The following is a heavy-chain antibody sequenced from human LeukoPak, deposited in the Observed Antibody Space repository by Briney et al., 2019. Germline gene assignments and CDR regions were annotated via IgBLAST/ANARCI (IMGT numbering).Heavy chain of an antibody. CDR1: GGTFSSYA. J-gene: IGHJ4*02. D-gene: IGHD3-10*01. Sequence: ASVKVSCKASGGTFSSYAISWVRQAPGQGLGWMGGIIPIFGTANYAQKFQGRVTITADESTSTAYMELSSLRSEDTAVYYCAREYGSGSLGYWGQGTLVTVSS. CDR2: IIPIFGTA. V-gene: IGHV1-69*13. CDR3: AREYGSGSLGY.